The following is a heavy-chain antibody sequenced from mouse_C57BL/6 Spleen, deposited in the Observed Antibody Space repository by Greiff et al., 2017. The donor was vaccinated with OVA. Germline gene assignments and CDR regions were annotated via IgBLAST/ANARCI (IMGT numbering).Heavy chain of an antibody. CDR1: GFNIKDDY. V-gene: IGHV14-4*01. CDR2: IDPENGDT. Sequence: EVQGVESGAELVRPGASVKLSCTASGFNIKDDYMHWVKQRPEQGLEWIGWIDPENGDTEYASKFQGKATITADTSSNTAYLQLSSLTSEDTAGYYCTTDYDAWFAYWGQGTLVTVSA. D-gene: IGHD2-4*01. J-gene: IGHJ3*01. CDR3: TTDYDAWFAY.